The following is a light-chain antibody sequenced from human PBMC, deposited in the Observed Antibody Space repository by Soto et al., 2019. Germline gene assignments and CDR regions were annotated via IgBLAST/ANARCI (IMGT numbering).Light chain of an antibody. CDR1: SSNIGSNH. J-gene: IGLJ2*01. Sequence: QSALTQPPSASGTPGQRVTISCSGSSSNIGSNHVYWYQQFPGMAPKLLMYRSDQRPTGVPDRFSGSKSGTSASLAISGLRSDDEAGYYCSARDDILSGVVFGGGTKLTVL. CDR2: RSD. V-gene: IGLV1-47*01. CDR3: SARDDILSGVV.